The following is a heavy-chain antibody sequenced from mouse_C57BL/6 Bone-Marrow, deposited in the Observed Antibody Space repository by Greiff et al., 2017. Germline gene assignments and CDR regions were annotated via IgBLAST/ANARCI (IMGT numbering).Heavy chain of an antibody. CDR1: GFTFSDYG. CDR3: ARETLDY. CDR2: ISNLAYSI. V-gene: IGHV5-15*01. J-gene: IGHJ2*01. Sequence: EVKLVESGGGLVQPGGSLKLSCAASGFTFSDYGMAWVRQAPRTGPEWVAFISNLAYSIYYADTVTGRFTISRENAKNTLYLEMGSLRSEYTAMYYCARETLDYWGQGTTLTVSS.